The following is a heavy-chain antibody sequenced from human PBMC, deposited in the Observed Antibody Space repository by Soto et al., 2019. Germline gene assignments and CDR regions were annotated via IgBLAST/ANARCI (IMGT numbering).Heavy chain of an antibody. CDR3: ARRWREEVAGYCSGGSCYSAYYYYYYMDV. D-gene: IGHD2-15*01. J-gene: IGHJ6*03. V-gene: IGHV4-59*08. CDR1: GGSISSYY. CDR2: IYYSGST. Sequence: SETLSLTCTVSGGSISSYYWSWIRQPPGKGLEWIGYIYYSGSTNYNPSLKSRVTISVDTSKNQFSLKLSSVTAADTAVYYCARRWREEVAGYCSGGSCYSAYYYYYYMDVWGKGTTVTVSS.